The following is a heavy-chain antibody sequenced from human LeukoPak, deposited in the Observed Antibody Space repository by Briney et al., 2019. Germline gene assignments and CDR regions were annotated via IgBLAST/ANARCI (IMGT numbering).Heavy chain of an antibody. V-gene: IGHV4-39*07. D-gene: IGHD4-17*01. CDR1: GGSISSSSYY. CDR2: IYYSGTT. CDR3: ARLPAFYYRDYWTSSNYFDY. Sequence: SETLSLTCTVSGGSISSSSYYWGWIRQPPGKGLEWIGTIYYSGTTYYNPSLKSRVTISVDTSRNQFSLKLTSVTAADTAVYYCARLPAFYYRDYWTSSNYFDYWGQGTLVTVSS. J-gene: IGHJ4*02.